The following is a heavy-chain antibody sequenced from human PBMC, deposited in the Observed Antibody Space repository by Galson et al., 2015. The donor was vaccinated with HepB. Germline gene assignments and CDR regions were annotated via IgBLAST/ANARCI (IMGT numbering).Heavy chain of an antibody. CDR3: ARSSLRNAYYYDSSGYQEGSDAFDI. Sequence: QSGAEVKKPGESLKISCKGSGYSFTSYWIGWVRQMPGKGLEWMGIIYPGDSDTRYSPSFQGQVTISADKSISTAYLQWSSLKASDTAMYYCARSSLRNAYYYDSSGYQEGSDAFDIWGQGTMVTVSS. J-gene: IGHJ3*02. D-gene: IGHD3-22*01. V-gene: IGHV5-51*03. CDR2: IYPGDSDT. CDR1: GYSFTSYW.